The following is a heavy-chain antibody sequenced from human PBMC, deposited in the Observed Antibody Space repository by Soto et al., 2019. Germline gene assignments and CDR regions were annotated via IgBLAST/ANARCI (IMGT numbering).Heavy chain of an antibody. J-gene: IGHJ4*02. Sequence: GESLKISCAASGFTFSGSAMHWVRQASGKGLEWVGRIRSKANSYATAYAASVKGRFTISRDDSKNTAYLQMNSLKTEDTAVYYCTRDLEYYYDSSGYPHFDYWGQGTLVTVSS. CDR1: GFTFSGSA. D-gene: IGHD3-22*01. V-gene: IGHV3-73*01. CDR2: IRSKANSYAT. CDR3: TRDLEYYYDSSGYPHFDY.